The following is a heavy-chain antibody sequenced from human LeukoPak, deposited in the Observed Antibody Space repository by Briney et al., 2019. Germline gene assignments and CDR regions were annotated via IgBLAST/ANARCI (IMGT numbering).Heavy chain of an antibody. CDR2: ISYDGSNK. CDR1: GFAFSGYA. Sequence: GGSLRLSCAASGFAFSGYAMYWVRQAPGKGLEWVAVISYDGSNKYYADSVKGRFTISRDNSKTTLYLQMNSLRTEDTAVYYCARGAPPDYWGQGALVTVSS. J-gene: IGHJ4*02. CDR3: ARGAPPDY. V-gene: IGHV3-30-3*01.